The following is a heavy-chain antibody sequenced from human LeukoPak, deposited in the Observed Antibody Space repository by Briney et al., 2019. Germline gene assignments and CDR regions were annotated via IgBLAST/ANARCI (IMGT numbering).Heavy chain of an antibody. CDR2: IYYSGST. CDR3: ARAYTTYSGSYYFDY. CDR1: GGSISSGDYY. J-gene: IGHJ4*02. D-gene: IGHD1-26*01. Sequence: SQTLSLTSTVSGGSISSGDYYWSWIRQPPGKGLEWIGYIYYSGSTYYNPSLKSRVTISVDTSKNQFSLKLSSVTAADTAVYYCARAYTTYSGSYYFDYWGQGTLVTVSS. V-gene: IGHV4-30-4*08.